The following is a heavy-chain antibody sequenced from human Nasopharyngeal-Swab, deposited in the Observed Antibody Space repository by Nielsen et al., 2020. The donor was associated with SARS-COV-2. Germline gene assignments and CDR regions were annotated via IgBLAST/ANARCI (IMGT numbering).Heavy chain of an antibody. CDR2: IDPSDSYT. D-gene: IGHD5-18*01. J-gene: IGHJ6*03. V-gene: IGHV5-10-1*01. Sequence: VRQMPGKGLEWMGRIDPSDSYTNYSPSFQGHVTISADKSISTAYLQWSSLKASDTAMYYCARQVGTAMVNLIYYYYMDVWGKGTTVTVSS. CDR3: ARQVGTAMVNLIYYYYMDV.